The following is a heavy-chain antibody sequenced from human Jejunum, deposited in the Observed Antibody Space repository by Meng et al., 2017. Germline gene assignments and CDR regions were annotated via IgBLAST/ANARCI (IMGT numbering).Heavy chain of an antibody. CDR2: IYWDDDK. CDR3: AHRLAYSTNYNVGWFDP. J-gene: IGHJ5*02. D-gene: IGHD6-13*01. CDR1: GFSLSTSGVG. V-gene: IGHV2-5*02. Sequence: SGPTLVKPTQTLTLTCTFSGFSLSTSGVGVGWIRQPPGKALECLALIYWDDDKRYNPSLKNRLTITKDTSKNQVVLTMTNMDLVDTATYYCAHRLAYSTNYNVGWFDPWGQGTLVTGAS.